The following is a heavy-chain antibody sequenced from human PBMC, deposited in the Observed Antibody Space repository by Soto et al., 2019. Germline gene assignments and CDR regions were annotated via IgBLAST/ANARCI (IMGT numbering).Heavy chain of an antibody. J-gene: IGHJ4*02. D-gene: IGHD3-16*01. V-gene: IGHV3-23*01. CDR1: GFNFNSNV. CDR2: IRDDGVTT. CDR3: ATNYVDWANFPFGS. Sequence: PGGSLRLSCTASGFNFNSNVMSWVRQAPGKGLEWFAIIRDDGVTTYYAASVKGRFTISRDNSMNTLYLQMKSLRAEDTAAYYCATNYVDWANFPFGSWGQGIQVTVSS.